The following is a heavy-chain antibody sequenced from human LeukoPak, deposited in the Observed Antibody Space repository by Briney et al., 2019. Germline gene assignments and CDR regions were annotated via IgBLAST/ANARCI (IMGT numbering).Heavy chain of an antibody. CDR3: ARETEWVDAFDI. D-gene: IGHD2-8*01. CDR2: ISYDGSNK. J-gene: IGHJ3*02. V-gene: IGHV3-30-3*01. CDR1: GFTFSSYA. Sequence: GGSLRLSCAASGFTFSSYAMHWVRKAPGKGLEWVAVISYDGSNKYYADSVKGRFTISRDNSKNTLYLQMNSLRAEDTAVYYCARETEWVDAFDIWGQGTMVTVSS.